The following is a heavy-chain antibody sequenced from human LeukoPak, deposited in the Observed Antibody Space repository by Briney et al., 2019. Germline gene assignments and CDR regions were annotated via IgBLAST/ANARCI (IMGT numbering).Heavy chain of an antibody. CDR1: GYTFSSYW. D-gene: IGHD3-3*01. CDR2: IYPGDSDT. Sequence: GESLRISCKGSGYTFSSYWIGWVRQMPGKGLEWMGIIYPGDSDTRYSPSLQGQVTISVDTSIGTAYLRWSSLKASDTAIYYCARQNDFRLDYWGQGTLVTVSS. J-gene: IGHJ4*02. V-gene: IGHV5-51*01. CDR3: ARQNDFRLDY.